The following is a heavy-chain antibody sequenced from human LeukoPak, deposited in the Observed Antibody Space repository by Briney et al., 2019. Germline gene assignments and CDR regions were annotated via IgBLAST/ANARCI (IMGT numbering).Heavy chain of an antibody. Sequence: GGSLRLSCAASGFTFSSYWMHWVRQAPGKVLEWVSLISWDGGSTYYADSVKGRFTISRDNSKNSLYLQMNSLRAEDTALYYCAKDISPTVHYFNPDYWGQGTLVTVSS. V-gene: IGHV3-43D*03. CDR1: GFTFSSYW. J-gene: IGHJ4*02. CDR2: ISWDGGST. CDR3: AKDISPTVHYFNPDY. D-gene: IGHD2/OR15-2a*01.